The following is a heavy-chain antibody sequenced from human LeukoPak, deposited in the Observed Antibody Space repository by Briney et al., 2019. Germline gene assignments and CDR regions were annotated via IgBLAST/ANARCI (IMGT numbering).Heavy chain of an antibody. Sequence: SETLSLTCTVSGGSISSYYWSWIRQPPGKGLEWIGYIYYSGSTNYNPSLKSRVTISVDTSKNQFSLKLSSVTTADTAVCYCARVIRYFDWSNIERYYFDYWGQGTLVTVSS. V-gene: IGHV4-59*01. CDR1: GGSISSYY. D-gene: IGHD3-9*01. CDR3: ARVIRYFDWSNIERYYFDY. CDR2: IYYSGST. J-gene: IGHJ4*02.